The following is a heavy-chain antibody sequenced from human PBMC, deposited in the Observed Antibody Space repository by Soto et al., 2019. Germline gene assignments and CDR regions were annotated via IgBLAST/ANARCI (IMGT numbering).Heavy chain of an antibody. J-gene: IGHJ6*02. V-gene: IGHV1-46*01. CDR2: INPSGGST. Sequence: ASVKVSCKASGYTFTSYYMHWVRQAPGQGLEWMGIINPSGGSTSYAQKFQGRVTMTRDTSTSTVYMELSSLRSEDTAVYYCARELGAVTPAYYYYYGMDVWGQGTTVTVSS. CDR1: GYTFTSYY. CDR3: ARELGAVTPAYYYYYGMDV. D-gene: IGHD2-15*01.